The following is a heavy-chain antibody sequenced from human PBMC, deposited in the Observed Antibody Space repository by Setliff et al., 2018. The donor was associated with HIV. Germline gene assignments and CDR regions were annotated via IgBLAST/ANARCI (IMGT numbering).Heavy chain of an antibody. V-gene: IGHV4-39*01. CDR1: GDSITSGHFY. D-gene: IGHD6-19*01. J-gene: IGHJ4*02. CDR2: ILDGRVT. Sequence: PSETLSLTCTVSGDSITSGHFYWGWTRQAPGKGLEWIGNILDGRVTFFNPSLRGRVTISVDASKNQVSLNLRFVTAADGAVYHCARPHSGRGGGAYFDHWGQGILVTVSS. CDR3: ARPHSGRGGGAYFDH.